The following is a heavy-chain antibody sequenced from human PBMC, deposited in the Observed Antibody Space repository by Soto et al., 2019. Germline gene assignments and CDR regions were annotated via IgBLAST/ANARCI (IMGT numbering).Heavy chain of an antibody. CDR2: IHYSGRI. V-gene: IGHV4-59*08. D-gene: IGHD6-19*01. Sequence: SETLSLTCTVSGGSTSSYYWSWIRQPPGKGLEWTASIHYSGRINYNPSLKSRVTVSMDTSKNQFSLKLNSVTAADTAVYYCAGSTGWYWFDPWGQGTLVTVSS. J-gene: IGHJ5*02. CDR1: GGSTSSYY. CDR3: AGSTGWYWFDP.